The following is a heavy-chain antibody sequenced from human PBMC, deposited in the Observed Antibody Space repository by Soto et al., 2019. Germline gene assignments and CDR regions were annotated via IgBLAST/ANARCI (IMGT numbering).Heavy chain of an antibody. J-gene: IGHJ4*02. V-gene: IGHV4-34*01. D-gene: IGHD6-13*01. CDR2: INHSGST. CDR3: ERGKFIAAAGPLDY. CDR1: GGSFSGYY. Sequence: SETLSLTCAVYGGSFSGYYWSWIRQPPGKGLEWIGEINHSGSTNYNPSLKSRVIISVDTSKNQFSLKPSSVTAADTAVYYCERGKFIAAAGPLDYWGQGTLVTVSS.